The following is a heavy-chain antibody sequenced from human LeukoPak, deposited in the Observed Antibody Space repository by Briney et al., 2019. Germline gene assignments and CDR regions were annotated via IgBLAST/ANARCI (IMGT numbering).Heavy chain of an antibody. CDR1: GYTFTSYD. J-gene: IGHJ4*02. Sequence: GASVKVSCKASGYTFTSYDINWVRQATGQGLEWMGWMNPNSGNTGYAQKFQGRVTITRNTSISTAYMELSSLRSEDTAVYYCARAPYDFWNGYNDFWGQGTLVTVSS. D-gene: IGHD3-3*01. CDR3: ARAPYDFWNGYNDF. V-gene: IGHV1-8*03. CDR2: MNPNSGNT.